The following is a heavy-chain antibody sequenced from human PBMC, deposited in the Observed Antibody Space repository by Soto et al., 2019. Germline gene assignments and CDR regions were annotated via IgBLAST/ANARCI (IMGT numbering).Heavy chain of an antibody. CDR1: VGSFSSYF. Sequence: SETLSLTCAVYVGSFSSYFWSWIRQPPGKGLEWIGEINHSGTTYYNPSLKSRVTISVDTSKNQFSLKLSSVTAADTAVYYCASGPGSGWYWFDPWGQGTLVTVAS. V-gene: IGHV4-34*01. D-gene: IGHD6-19*01. CDR3: ASGPGSGWYWFDP. CDR2: INHSGTT. J-gene: IGHJ5*02.